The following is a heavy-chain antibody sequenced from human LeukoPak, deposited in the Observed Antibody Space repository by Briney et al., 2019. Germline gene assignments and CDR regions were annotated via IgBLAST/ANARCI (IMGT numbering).Heavy chain of an antibody. CDR1: GFTFSGYG. Sequence: GGSLRLSCVVSGFTFSGYGMHWVRQAPGKGLEWVAVTSYDGSNEYYADSVKGRFTISRDNSKNTLYLQMNSLRAEDTAVYYCARMGEGSGWYEDYWGQGTLVTVSS. CDR2: TSYDGSNE. V-gene: IGHV3-30*03. CDR3: ARMGEGSGWYEDY. D-gene: IGHD6-19*01. J-gene: IGHJ4*02.